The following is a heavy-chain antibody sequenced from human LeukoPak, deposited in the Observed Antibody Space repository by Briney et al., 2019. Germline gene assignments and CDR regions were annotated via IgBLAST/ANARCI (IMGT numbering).Heavy chain of an antibody. D-gene: IGHD3-3*01. CDR2: IDDSGST. Sequence: PSETLSLTCTVSGGSFSRYFWTWIRQTPGKGLEWIGYIDDSGSTNYSPSLQSRVTISIDTSKNQFSLKLNSVTAADTAVYYCAREYFSANYFFYYMDVWGTGTTVTVSS. CDR1: GGSFSRYF. CDR3: AREYFSANYFFYYMDV. J-gene: IGHJ6*03. V-gene: IGHV4-59*01.